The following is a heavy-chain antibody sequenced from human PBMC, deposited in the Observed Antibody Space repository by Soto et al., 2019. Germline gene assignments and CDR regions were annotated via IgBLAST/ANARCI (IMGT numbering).Heavy chain of an antibody. CDR2: ISNDGSNT. Sequence: QVQLVESGGGVVLPGRSLRLSCAASGFTFSTFAMNWVRQAPGKGLAWVAFISNDGSNTYYAGSVKGRFTISRDNSKNTLYLQMNSMRAEDTAVYYCAIDRDTAMVPYFDYWGQGTLVTVSS. CDR1: GFTFSTFA. V-gene: IGHV3-30-3*01. J-gene: IGHJ4*02. CDR3: AIDRDTAMVPYFDY. D-gene: IGHD5-18*01.